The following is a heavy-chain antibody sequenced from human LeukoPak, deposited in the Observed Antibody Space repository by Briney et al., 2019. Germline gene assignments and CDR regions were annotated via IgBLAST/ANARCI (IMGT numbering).Heavy chain of an antibody. Sequence: QPGGSLRLSCAASGFTFSSYGMHWVRQAPDKGLEWVAFIRYDGSNKYYADSVKGRFTISRDNSKNTLYLQMNSLRAEDTAVYYCAKDLPPAAIPPRPAFDIWGQGTMVTVSS. CDR1: GFTFSSYG. V-gene: IGHV3-30*02. J-gene: IGHJ3*02. D-gene: IGHD2-2*01. CDR3: AKDLPPAAIPPRPAFDI. CDR2: IRYDGSNK.